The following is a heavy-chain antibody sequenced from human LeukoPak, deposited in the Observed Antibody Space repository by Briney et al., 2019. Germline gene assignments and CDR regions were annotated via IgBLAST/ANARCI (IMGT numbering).Heavy chain of an antibody. J-gene: IGHJ4*02. V-gene: IGHV3-23*01. D-gene: IGHD5-12*01. CDR3: AKDGAWLRFDD. CDR1: GFPFSSHG. CDR2: ISPGGPT. Sequence: GGTLRLSCAGSGFPFSSHGMNWVRQAPGKGLEWVSGISPGGPTYYADSVKGRFTISRDDSKNTLYLQMRNLRADDTAVYYCAKDGAWLRFDDWGQGILVTVSS.